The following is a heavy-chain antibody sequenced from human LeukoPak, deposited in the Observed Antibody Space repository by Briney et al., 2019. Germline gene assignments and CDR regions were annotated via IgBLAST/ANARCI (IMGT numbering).Heavy chain of an antibody. D-gene: IGHD2-2*01. Sequence: GGSLRLSCAASGFTFSSYEMNWVRQAPGKGLEWVPYISSSGSTIYYADSVKGRFTISRDNAKNSLYLQMNSLRAEDTAVYYCARGRNIVVVPAAMKYYYYYGMDVWGQGTTVTVSS. CDR2: ISSSGSTI. J-gene: IGHJ6*02. V-gene: IGHV3-48*03. CDR3: ARGRNIVVVPAAMKYYYYYGMDV. CDR1: GFTFSSYE.